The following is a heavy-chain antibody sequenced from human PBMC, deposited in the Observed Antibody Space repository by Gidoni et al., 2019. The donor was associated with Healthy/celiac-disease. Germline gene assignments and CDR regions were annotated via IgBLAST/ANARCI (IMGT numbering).Heavy chain of an antibody. V-gene: IGHV3-30*18. CDR2: ISYDGSNK. Sequence: QVQLVESGGGVVQPGRSLRLSCAASGFTFSSYGMHWVRQAPGKGLEWVAVISYDGSNKYYADSVKGRFTISRDNSKNTLYLQMNSLRAEDTAVYYCAKALYDFWSGTSASLSPWGQGTLVTVSS. CDR1: GFTFSSYG. CDR3: AKALYDFWSGTSASLSP. J-gene: IGHJ5*02. D-gene: IGHD3-3*01.